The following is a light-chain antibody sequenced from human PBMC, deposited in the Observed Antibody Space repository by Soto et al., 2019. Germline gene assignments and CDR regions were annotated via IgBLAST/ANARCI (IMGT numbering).Light chain of an antibody. CDR2: DTS. CDR1: QGIGST. CDR3: QKYNSAPLT. Sequence: EIVMTQSPATLSVSPGEGATLSCRASQGIGSTLAWYQQKPGQTPRLLIYDTSIRATGIPARFSGSGSGTEFTLTISSLQPEDVAAYYCQKYNSAPLTFGGGTKVDIK. V-gene: IGKV3-15*01. J-gene: IGKJ4*01.